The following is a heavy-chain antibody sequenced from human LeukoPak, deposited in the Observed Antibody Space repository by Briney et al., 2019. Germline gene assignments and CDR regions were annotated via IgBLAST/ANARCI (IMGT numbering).Heavy chain of an antibody. J-gene: IGHJ4*02. CDR2: ISGSGGST. V-gene: IGHV3-23*01. D-gene: IGHD4-11*01. CDR3: AKLTTVSTTIIFDY. CDR1: GFTLSSYA. Sequence: PGGSLRLSCAASGFTLSSYAMSWVRQAPGKGLEWVSAISGSGGSTYYADSVKGRFTISRDNSKNTLYLQMNSLRAEDTAVYYCAKLTTVSTTIIFDYWGQGTLVTVSS.